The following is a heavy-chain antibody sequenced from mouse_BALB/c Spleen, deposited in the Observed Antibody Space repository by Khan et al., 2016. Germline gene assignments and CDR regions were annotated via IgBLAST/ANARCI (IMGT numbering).Heavy chain of an antibody. CDR2: ISCYNGAT. V-gene: IGHV1S34*01. D-gene: IGHD4-1*01. Sequence: LVKTGASVKISCKASGYSFTGYYMHWVKQSHGKSLEWIGYISCYNGATSYNQKFKGKATFTVDTSSSTAYMQFNTLTSEDSAVYYCAREKIPLTGTGFAYWGQGTLVTVSA. CDR3: AREKIPLTGTGFAY. J-gene: IGHJ3*01. CDR1: GYSFTGYY.